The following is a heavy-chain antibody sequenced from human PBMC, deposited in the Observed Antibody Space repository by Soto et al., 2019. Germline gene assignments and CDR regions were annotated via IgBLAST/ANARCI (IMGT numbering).Heavy chain of an antibody. CDR2: SRNKANRYTT. D-gene: IGHD1-26*01. J-gene: IGHJ4*02. CDR1: GFTFSDQY. CDR3: TRARNLCGSWTNLDS. Sequence: EVQLVESGGGLVQPGGSLRLSCAASGFTFSDQYLDWVRQAPGKGLEWVGRSRNKANRYTTEDAAFVKGRFTISRDDSKNSVYLEMNRRISEDTAVYYCTRARNLCGSWTNLDSWGQGTLVTVSS. V-gene: IGHV3-72*01.